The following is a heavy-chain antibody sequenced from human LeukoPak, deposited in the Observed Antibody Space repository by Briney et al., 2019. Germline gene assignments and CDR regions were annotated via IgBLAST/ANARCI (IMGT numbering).Heavy chain of an antibody. V-gene: IGHV3-30*04. CDR2: ISYDGSNK. J-gene: IGHJ4*02. CDR3: ARDQCSGGSCYLVDY. Sequence: PGGSLRPSCAASGFTFSSYAMHWVRQAPGKGLEWVAVISYDGSNKYYADSVKGRFTISRDNSKNTLYLQMNSLRAEDTAVYYCARDQCSGGSCYLVDYWGQGTLVTVSS. D-gene: IGHD2-15*01. CDR1: GFTFSSYA.